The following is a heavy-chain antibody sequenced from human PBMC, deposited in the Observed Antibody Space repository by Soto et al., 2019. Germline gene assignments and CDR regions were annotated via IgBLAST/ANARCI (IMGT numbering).Heavy chain of an antibody. Sequence: PGGSLRLSCAASGFHFSSYAMSWVRQAPGKGLEWVSAISGSGGSTYYADSVKGRFTISRDNSKNTLYLQMNSLRAEDTAVYYCAKGLQGQWLSPSLFDYWGQGTLVTVSS. V-gene: IGHV3-23*01. CDR1: GFHFSSYA. CDR3: AKGLQGQWLSPSLFDY. D-gene: IGHD6-19*01. CDR2: ISGSGGST. J-gene: IGHJ4*02.